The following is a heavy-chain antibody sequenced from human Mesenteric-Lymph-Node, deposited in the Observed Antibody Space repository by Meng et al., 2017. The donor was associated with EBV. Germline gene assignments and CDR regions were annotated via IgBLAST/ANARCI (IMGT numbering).Heavy chain of an antibody. D-gene: IGHD4-17*01. Sequence: VELVESGGGVVQPGRALRLSCAASGFTFSNYNIHWVRQAPGKGLEWLAVISNDGSDESYADSVKGRFTISRDNSKNMVYLQIHSLRTEDTAVYYCAKVVRGDYGDYFDYWGPGTLVTVSS. CDR1: GFTFSNYN. V-gene: IGHV3-30*18. CDR3: AKVVRGDYGDYFDY. CDR2: ISNDGSDE. J-gene: IGHJ4*02.